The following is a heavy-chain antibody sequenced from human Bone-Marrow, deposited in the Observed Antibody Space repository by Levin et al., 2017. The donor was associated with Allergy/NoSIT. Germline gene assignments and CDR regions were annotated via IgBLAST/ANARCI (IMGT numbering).Heavy chain of an antibody. D-gene: IGHD2-2*01. Sequence: ASVKVSCKASGYIFIDSHLHWVRQAPGQGLEWMGWINATTGGTKNAQIFQGRLTVTRDTSTSTVYMELRGLRFDDTAVYYCAREVTSSWFDFWGQGSLVTVSS. V-gene: IGHV1-2*02. CDR1: GYIFIDSH. CDR3: AREVTSSWFDF. J-gene: IGHJ4*02. CDR2: INATTGGT.